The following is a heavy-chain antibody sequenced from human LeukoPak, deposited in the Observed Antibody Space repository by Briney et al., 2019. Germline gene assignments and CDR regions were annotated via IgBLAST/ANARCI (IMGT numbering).Heavy chain of an antibody. CDR1: GFTFSSYS. CDR3: ARSITGTTFDP. J-gene: IGHJ5*02. V-gene: IGHV3-21*01. Sequence: GGSLRLSCAASGFTFSSYSMNWVRQAPGKGLDWVSSISSSSSYIYYADSVKGRFTISRDNAKNSLYLQMNSLRAEDTAVYYCARSITGTTFDPWGQGTLVTVSS. D-gene: IGHD1-7*01. CDR2: ISSSSSYI.